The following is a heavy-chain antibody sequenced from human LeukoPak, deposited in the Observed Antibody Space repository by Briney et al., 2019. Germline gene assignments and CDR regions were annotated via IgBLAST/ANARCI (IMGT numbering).Heavy chain of an antibody. CDR2: ISGSGDST. Sequence: PGGSLRLSCAASGFTFSSYAMSWVRQAPGKGLEWVSAISGSGDSTYYADSVKGRFTISRDNSKNTLYLQMGRLRAEDTAVYYCARDPNRSTYGMDVWGQGTTVTVSS. V-gene: IGHV3-23*01. J-gene: IGHJ6*02. D-gene: IGHD2/OR15-2a*01. CDR1: GFTFSSYA. CDR3: ARDPNRSTYGMDV.